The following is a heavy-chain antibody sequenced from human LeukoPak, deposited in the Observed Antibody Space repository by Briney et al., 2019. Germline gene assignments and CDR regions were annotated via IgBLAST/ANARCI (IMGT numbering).Heavy chain of an antibody. J-gene: IGHJ4*02. Sequence: GASVKVSCKASGYTFTGYYVHWVRQAPGQGLEWMGWINPNSGGTNSAQKFQGRVTMTRDTSISTAYMELSRLRSDDTAMYYCARGPWRGVYYFDYWGQGTLVTVSS. D-gene: IGHD3-16*01. CDR2: INPNSGGT. CDR1: GYTFTGYY. V-gene: IGHV1-2*02. CDR3: ARGPWRGVYYFDY.